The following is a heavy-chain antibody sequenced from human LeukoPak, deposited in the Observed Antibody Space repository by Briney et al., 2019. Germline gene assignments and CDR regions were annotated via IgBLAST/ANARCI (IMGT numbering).Heavy chain of an antibody. J-gene: IGHJ4*02. CDR3: AKSLRNWNYVPFLGY. Sequence: GGSLRLSCAASGFTFSSYAMSWVRQAPGKGLEWVSAISGSGGSTYYADSVNGRFTISRDNSKNTLYLQMNSLRAEDTAVYYCAKSLRNWNYVPFLGYWGQGTLVTVSS. V-gene: IGHV3-23*01. CDR2: ISGSGGST. D-gene: IGHD1-7*01. CDR1: GFTFSSYA.